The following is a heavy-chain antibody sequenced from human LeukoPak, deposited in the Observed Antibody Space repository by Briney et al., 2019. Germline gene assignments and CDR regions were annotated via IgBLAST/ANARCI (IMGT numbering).Heavy chain of an antibody. V-gene: IGHV1-2*02. CDR1: GYTFTGYY. CDR3: ARETGYCSGGSCHAFDY. Sequence: GASVKVSCKASGYTFTGYYMHWVRQAPGQGLEWMGWINPNSGGTNYAQKFQGRVTMTRDTSISTAYMELSRLRSDDTAVYYCARETGYCSGGSCHAFDYWGQGTLVTVSS. J-gene: IGHJ4*02. D-gene: IGHD2-15*01. CDR2: INPNSGGT.